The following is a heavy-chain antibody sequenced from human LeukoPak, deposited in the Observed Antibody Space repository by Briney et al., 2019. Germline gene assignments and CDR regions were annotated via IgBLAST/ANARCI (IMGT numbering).Heavy chain of an antibody. CDR1: GFTISSYW. J-gene: IGHJ4*02. CDR3: SRDFVGAEDY. D-gene: IGHD3-16*01. V-gene: IGHV3-74*01. Sequence: PGGSLRLSCSASGFTISSYWMHWVRQAPGKGLVWVSRINPAGSVTNHADSVRGRFTISRDTATNTLYLEKNSLRAEDTAVYYCSRDFVGAEDYWGQGTLVTVSS. CDR2: INPAGSVT.